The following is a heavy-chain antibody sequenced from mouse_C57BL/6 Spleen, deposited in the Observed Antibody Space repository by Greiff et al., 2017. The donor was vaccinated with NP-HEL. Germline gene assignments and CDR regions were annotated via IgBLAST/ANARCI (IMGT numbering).Heavy chain of an antibody. CDR3: ARIGDGSSLYYFDY. Sequence: QVTLKESGPGILQPSQTPGLPCSFSGFSLGPFVLVVGWILQPSGKGLEWLAHIWWDDDKYYNPALKSRLTISKDTSKNQVFLKIANVDTADTATYYCARIGDGSSLYYFDYWGQGTTLTVSS. J-gene: IGHJ2*01. CDR2: IWWDDDK. V-gene: IGHV8-8*01. D-gene: IGHD1-1*01. CDR1: GFSLGPFVLV.